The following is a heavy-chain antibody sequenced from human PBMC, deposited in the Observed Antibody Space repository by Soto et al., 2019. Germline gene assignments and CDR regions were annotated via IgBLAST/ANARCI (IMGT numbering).Heavy chain of an antibody. J-gene: IGHJ5*02. V-gene: IGHV4-39*01. Sequence: WDTLSLTCTVSGGSMSSGSYYWGWIRQPPGKGLEWIGSIYYSGSTYYNPSLKSRVTTSVDTPKNQFSLKLSSVTAADTAVYYCARAGTSNWFDPWGQGTLVTVSS. CDR1: GGSMSSGSYY. CDR2: IYYSGST. CDR3: ARAGTSNWFDP. D-gene: IGHD6-19*01.